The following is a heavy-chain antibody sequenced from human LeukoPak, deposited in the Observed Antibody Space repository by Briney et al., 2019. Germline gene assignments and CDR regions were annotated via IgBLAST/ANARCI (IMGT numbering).Heavy chain of an antibody. V-gene: IGHV4-39*07. CDR1: GGSISSSSYY. Sequence: SDTVSLTCTVSGGSISSSSYYWGWIRQPPGKGLEWIGSIDYSGSTYYNPSLKSRVTISVDTSKHQFSLKLSSVTAADTAVYYCARGATTGGYYFDYWGQGTLVTVSS. CDR3: ARGATTGGYYFDY. CDR2: IDYSGST. D-gene: IGHD5-24*01. J-gene: IGHJ4*02.